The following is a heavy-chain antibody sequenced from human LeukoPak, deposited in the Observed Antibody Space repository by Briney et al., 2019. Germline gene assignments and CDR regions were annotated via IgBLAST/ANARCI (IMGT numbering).Heavy chain of an antibody. Sequence: GGSLRLSCAASGFTFSSYAMSWVRQVPGKGLEWVSAISGSGGSTYYADSVKGRFTISRDNSKNTVYLQMNSLRAEDTAVYYCAKLAYYDSSGYYYYFDYWGQGTLVTVSS. V-gene: IGHV3-23*01. D-gene: IGHD3-22*01. J-gene: IGHJ4*02. CDR2: ISGSGGST. CDR3: AKLAYYDSSGYYYYFDY. CDR1: GFTFSSYA.